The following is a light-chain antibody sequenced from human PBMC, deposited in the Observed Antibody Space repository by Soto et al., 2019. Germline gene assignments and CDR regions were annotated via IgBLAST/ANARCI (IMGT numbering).Light chain of an antibody. CDR1: SSNIGSNT. J-gene: IGLJ2*01. CDR3: PAWDDSLNGVV. CDR2: SNN. V-gene: IGLV1-44*01. Sequence: QSVLTQPPSASGTPGQRVTISCSGSSSNIGSNTVNWYQQLPGTAPKLLIYSNNQRPSGVPDRFSGSKSGTSASLAISRLQSEDEADYYCPAWDDSLNGVVFGGGTKLTVL.